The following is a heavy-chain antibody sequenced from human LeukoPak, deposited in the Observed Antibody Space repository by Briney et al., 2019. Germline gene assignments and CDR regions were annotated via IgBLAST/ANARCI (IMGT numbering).Heavy chain of an antibody. V-gene: IGHV5-51*01. CDR3: ARPYDQDSSGYSSFGY. CDR1: GYSFTRYW. CDR2: IYPGDSDT. J-gene: IGHJ4*02. Sequence: GESLKISCKGSGYSFTRYWIGWVRQIPGKGLEWIVIIYPGDSDTRYSPSFQGQVTISADKSISTAYLQWSSLKASDTAMYYCARPYDQDSSGYSSFGYWGQGTLVTVSS. D-gene: IGHD3-22*01.